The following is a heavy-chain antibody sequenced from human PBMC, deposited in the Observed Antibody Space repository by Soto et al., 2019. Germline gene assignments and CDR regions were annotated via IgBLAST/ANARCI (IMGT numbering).Heavy chain of an antibody. D-gene: IGHD3-22*01. V-gene: IGHV3-43D*03. CDR3: TKARFYFDSSPYDS. Sequence: GGSLRLSCAASGFTFADYALHWVRQSSGKGPEWVSLISADGSDPYYADSVKGRFTISRDNRKDSLYLQMNSLRPEDSAIYYCTKARFYFDSSPYDSWGQGTLVTVSS. CDR1: GFTFADYA. J-gene: IGHJ4*02. CDR2: ISADGSDP.